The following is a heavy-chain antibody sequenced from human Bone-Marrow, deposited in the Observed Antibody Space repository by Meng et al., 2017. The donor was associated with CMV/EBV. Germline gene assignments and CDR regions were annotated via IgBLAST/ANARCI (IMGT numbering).Heavy chain of an antibody. D-gene: IGHD1-26*01. J-gene: IGHJ4*02. V-gene: IGHV3-66*02. CDR3: ATSSGSYYGDYFDY. Sequence: GGSLRLSCAASGFTVSSNYMSWVRQAPGKGLEWVSVIYSGGSTYYADSVKGRFTISRDNSKNTLYLQMNSLRAEDTAVYYCATSSGSYYGDYFDYWGQGTLVTGYS. CDR1: GFTVSSNY. CDR2: IYSGGST.